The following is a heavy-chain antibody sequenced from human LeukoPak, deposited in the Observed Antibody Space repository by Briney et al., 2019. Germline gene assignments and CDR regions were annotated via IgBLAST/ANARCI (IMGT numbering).Heavy chain of an antibody. V-gene: IGHV4-4*07. CDR3: ARGGYCSSTSCYKGEWFDP. CDR2: IYTSGSA. D-gene: IGHD2-2*02. CDR1: GGSISSYY. Sequence: SETLSLICTVSGGSISSYYWSWIRQPAGKGLEWIGRIYTSGSANYNPSLKSRVTMSVDTSKNQFSLKLSSVTAADTAVYYCARGGYCSSTSCYKGEWFDPWGQGTLVTVSS. J-gene: IGHJ5*02.